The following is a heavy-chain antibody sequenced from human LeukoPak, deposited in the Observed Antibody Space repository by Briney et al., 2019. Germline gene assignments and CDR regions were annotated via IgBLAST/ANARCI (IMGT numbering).Heavy chain of an antibody. CDR2: IHYSGST. CDR3: ARTTMVRGTYYMDV. J-gene: IGHJ6*03. D-gene: IGHD3-10*01. CDR1: GGSISSGDYS. Sequence: PSQTLSLTCAVSGGSISSGDYSWSWIRQPPGKGLQWIGCIHYSGSTNYNPSLKSRVTISVDTSKNQFSLKLSSVTAADTAVYYCARTTMVRGTYYMDVWGKGTTVTISS. V-gene: IGHV4-30-4*07.